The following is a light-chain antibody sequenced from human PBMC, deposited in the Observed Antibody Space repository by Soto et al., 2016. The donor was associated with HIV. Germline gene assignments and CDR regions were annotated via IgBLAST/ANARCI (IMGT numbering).Light chain of an antibody. Sequence: DIQMTQSPSSLSLSIGDRVSITCRASQSISTYLNWYQQKPGRAPKLLIYDASSLQSGVPSRFSGRGSGTDFTLTLSSVQPDDVGTYYCQQYNTVPWTFGQGTKLEMK. V-gene: IGKV1-39*01. CDR1: QSISTY. J-gene: IGKJ1*01. CDR2: DAS. CDR3: QQYNTVPWT.